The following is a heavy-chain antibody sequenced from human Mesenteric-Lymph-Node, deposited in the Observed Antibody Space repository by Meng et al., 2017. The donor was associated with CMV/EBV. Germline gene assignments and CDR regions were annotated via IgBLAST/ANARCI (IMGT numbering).Heavy chain of an antibody. V-gene: IGHV1-2*02. D-gene: IGHD2-2*01. CDR2: MYPNNGGT. Sequence: ASVKVSCKASGGTFSSYAISWVRQAPGQGLEWMGWMYPNNGGTNYAQKFQGRVTMTRDTSVTTAYMELSSLTSDDTALYYCAREGGGHCSSLPCSHDAFDLWGQGTTVTVSS. CDR3: AREGGGHCSSLPCSHDAFDL. J-gene: IGHJ3*01. CDR1: GGTFSSYA.